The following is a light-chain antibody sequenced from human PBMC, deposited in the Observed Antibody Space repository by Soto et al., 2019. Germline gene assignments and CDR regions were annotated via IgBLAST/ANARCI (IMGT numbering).Light chain of an antibody. CDR2: GAS. J-gene: IGKJ1*01. Sequence: EIVLTQSPGTLSLSPGERATLSCRASQSVSSSYLAWYQQKPGQAPRLLIYGASSSATGIPDRFSGSGSGTDFTLTISRLEPEDFAVYYCQLYGSSCTFGQGTKVDI. CDR3: QLYGSSCT. V-gene: IGKV3-20*01. CDR1: QSVSSSY.